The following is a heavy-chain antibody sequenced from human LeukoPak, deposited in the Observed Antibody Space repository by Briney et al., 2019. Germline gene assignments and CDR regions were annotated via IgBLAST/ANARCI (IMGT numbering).Heavy chain of an antibody. CDR1: GFTFSSAW. CDR2: IKSKPDGGTT. V-gene: IGHV3-15*01. Sequence: GGSLRLSCAASGFTFSSAWMSWVRQAPGKGLEWVGRIKSKPDGGTTDYAAPVKGRFTISRDDSKNTLYLQMNSLQTEDTAVYYCTTGSSTTGTWSFWGQGTLVTVSS. J-gene: IGHJ4*02. D-gene: IGHD1-1*01. CDR3: TTGSSTTGTWSF.